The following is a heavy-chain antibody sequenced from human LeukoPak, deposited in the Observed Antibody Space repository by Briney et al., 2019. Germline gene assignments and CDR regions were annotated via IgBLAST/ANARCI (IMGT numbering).Heavy chain of an antibody. V-gene: IGHV3-43*01. D-gene: IGHD2-15*01. CDR1: GFTFEDYT. Sequence: PGGSLRLSCAASGFTFEDYTMHWVRQAPGKGLEWVSLITWDGGSIYYADSVKGRFTISRDNNKNSLFLQMNSLRAEDTAVYYCARVACSGGSCYSFGYWGQGTLVTVSS. J-gene: IGHJ4*02. CDR3: ARVACSGGSCYSFGY. CDR2: ITWDGGSI.